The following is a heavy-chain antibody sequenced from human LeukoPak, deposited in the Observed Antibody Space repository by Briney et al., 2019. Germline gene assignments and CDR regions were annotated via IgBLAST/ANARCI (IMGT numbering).Heavy chain of an antibody. V-gene: IGHV1-18*01. Sequence: ASVKVSCKASGYTFTSYGISWVRQAPGQGLEWMGWISAYNGNTNYAQKLQGRVTMTTDTSTSTAYMELSRLRSDDTAVYYCARDGGGYSYGPYYYMDVWGKGTTVTVSS. D-gene: IGHD5-18*01. CDR1: GYTFTSYG. CDR3: ARDGGGYSYGPYYYMDV. J-gene: IGHJ6*03. CDR2: ISAYNGNT.